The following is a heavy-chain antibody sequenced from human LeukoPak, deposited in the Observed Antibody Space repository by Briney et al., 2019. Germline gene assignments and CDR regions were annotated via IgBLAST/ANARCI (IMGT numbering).Heavy chain of an antibody. V-gene: IGHV3-53*01. J-gene: IGHJ5*02. D-gene: IGHD3-16*01. Sequence: GSLRLSCAASGFTVSSNYMSWVRQAPGKGLEWVSIIYSGGSTYYADSVKGRFTISRDNSKNTLYLQMNSLRAEDTAVYYCARTYDYRFDPWGQGTLVTVSS. CDR2: IYSGGST. CDR3: ARTYDYRFDP. CDR1: GFTVSSNY.